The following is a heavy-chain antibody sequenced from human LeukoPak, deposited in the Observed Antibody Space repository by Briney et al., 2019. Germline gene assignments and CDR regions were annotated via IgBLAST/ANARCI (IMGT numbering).Heavy chain of an antibody. CDR2: ISGSGDST. Sequence: PGGSLRLSCAASGFTFSSYAMSWVRQAPGKGLEWVSAISGSGDSTYYADSVKGRFTISRDNSENTLYLQMNSLRVEDTAVYYCAKGRTVGIGDYWGQGTLVTVSS. J-gene: IGHJ4*02. CDR3: AKGRTVGIGDY. D-gene: IGHD1-14*01. CDR1: GFTFSSYA. V-gene: IGHV3-23*01.